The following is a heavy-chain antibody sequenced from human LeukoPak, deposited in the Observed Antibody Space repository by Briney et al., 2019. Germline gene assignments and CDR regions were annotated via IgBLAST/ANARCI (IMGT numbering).Heavy chain of an antibody. Sequence: ASVKVSCKASGYTFTSYYMHWVRQAPGQGLEWMGIINPSGGSTSYAQKFQGRVTMTRDTSTSTVYMELSSLRSEDTAVYYCARSPDYYDSSGYRRAFDIWGQGTMVTVSS. CDR2: INPSGGST. V-gene: IGHV1-46*01. J-gene: IGHJ3*02. CDR3: ARSPDYYDSSGYRRAFDI. CDR1: GYTFTSYY. D-gene: IGHD3-22*01.